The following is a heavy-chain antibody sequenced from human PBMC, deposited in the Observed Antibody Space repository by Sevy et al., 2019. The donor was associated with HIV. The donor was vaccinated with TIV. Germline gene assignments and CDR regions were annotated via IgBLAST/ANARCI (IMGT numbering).Heavy chain of an antibody. Sequence: SETLSLTRTVSGGSISSYYWSWIRQPPGKGLEWFGYIYYSGSTNYNPSLKSRVTISVDTSKNQFSLKLSSVTAADTAVYYCARGGATAGDDYWGQGTLVTVS. D-gene: IGHD3-16*01. J-gene: IGHJ4*02. CDR2: IYYSGST. V-gene: IGHV4-59*01. CDR3: ARGGATAGDDY. CDR1: GGSISSYY.